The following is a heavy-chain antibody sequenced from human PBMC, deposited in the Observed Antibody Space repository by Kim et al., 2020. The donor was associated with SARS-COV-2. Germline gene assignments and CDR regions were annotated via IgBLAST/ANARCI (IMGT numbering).Heavy chain of an antibody. V-gene: IGHV3-7*01. J-gene: IGHJ5*01. CDR1: GFTFEHYY. CDR3: ARVKTGTTPWFDS. Sequence: GGSLRLSCAASGFTFEHYYMSWVRQAPGKGLEWVANIMQDGSDKFYVDSEKGRFTISRDNAKSSLYLQLNSLRVEDTAIYYCARVKTGTTPWFDSWGLGTLVTVSS. CDR2: IMQDGSDK. D-gene: IGHD1-1*01.